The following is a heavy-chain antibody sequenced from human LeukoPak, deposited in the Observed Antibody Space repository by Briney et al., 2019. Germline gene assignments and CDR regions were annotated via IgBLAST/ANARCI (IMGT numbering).Heavy chain of an antibody. D-gene: IGHD2-21*02. V-gene: IGHV1-18*01. CDR2: ISAYNGVT. CDR3: ASTIVADCGGDCYDY. Sequence: ASVKVSCKASGYTFTNYAVSWVRQAPGQGLEWMGWISAYNGVTGYAQKFQDRVTLTTDTSTSTAYMELRSLRFDDTAVYYCASTIVADCGGDCYDYWGLGTLITLSS. CDR1: GYTFTNYA. J-gene: IGHJ4*02.